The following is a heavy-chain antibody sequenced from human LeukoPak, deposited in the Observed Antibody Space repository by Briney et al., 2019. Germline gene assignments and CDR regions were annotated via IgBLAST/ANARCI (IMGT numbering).Heavy chain of an antibody. V-gene: IGHV3-30*18. J-gene: IGHJ4*02. CDR2: ISYDETNK. D-gene: IGHD1-14*01. Sequence: GGSLRLSCAASGFTFSSYGMHWVRQAPGKGLEWVAVISYDETNKYYADSVKGRFTISRDNSKNTLYLQMSSLRAEDTAVYYCAKPIGTSSTLDYWGQGTLVTVSS. CDR1: GFTFSSYG. CDR3: AKPIGTSSTLDY.